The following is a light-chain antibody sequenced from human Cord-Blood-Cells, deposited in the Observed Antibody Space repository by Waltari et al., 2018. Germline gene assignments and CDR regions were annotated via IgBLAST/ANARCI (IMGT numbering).Light chain of an antibody. V-gene: IGLV3-1*01. CDR3: QAWDSSTAV. Sequence: SYELTQPPSVSVSPGQTASITCSVVQLGAKYACWYQQKPGQSPVLVLYQDSKRPSGIPERFSGSNSGNTATLTISGTQAMDEADYYCQAWDSSTAVFGTGTKVTVL. CDR1: QLGAKY. J-gene: IGLJ1*01. CDR2: QDS.